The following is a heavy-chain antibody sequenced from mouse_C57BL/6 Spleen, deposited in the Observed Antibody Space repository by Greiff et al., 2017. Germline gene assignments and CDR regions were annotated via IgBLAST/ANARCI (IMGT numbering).Heavy chain of an antibody. V-gene: IGHV1-64*01. Sequence: QVQLKQPGAELVKPGASVKLSCKASGYTFTSYWMHWVKQRPGQGLEWIGMIHPNSGSTNYNEKFKSKATLTVDKSSSTAYMQLSSLTSEDSAVYDCARDGPAWFAYWGQGTLVTVSA. J-gene: IGHJ3*01. CDR1: GYTFTSYW. CDR3: ARDGPAWFAY. CDR2: IHPNSGST. D-gene: IGHD2-3*01.